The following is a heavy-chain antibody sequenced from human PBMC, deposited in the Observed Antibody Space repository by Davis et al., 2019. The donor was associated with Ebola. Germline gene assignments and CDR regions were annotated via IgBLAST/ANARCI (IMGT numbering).Heavy chain of an antibody. Sequence: SETLSLTCTVSGYSISSDYFCAWIRQPPGKGLEWIGSIYYSGITYYNPSLKSRVTISMDTSKNQFSLKLSSVTAADTAVYYCARMGLSSGYYFFDYWGQGTLVTVSS. CDR2: IYYSGIT. CDR1: GYSISSDYF. V-gene: IGHV4-38-2*02. D-gene: IGHD6-19*01. J-gene: IGHJ4*02. CDR3: ARMGLSSGYYFFDY.